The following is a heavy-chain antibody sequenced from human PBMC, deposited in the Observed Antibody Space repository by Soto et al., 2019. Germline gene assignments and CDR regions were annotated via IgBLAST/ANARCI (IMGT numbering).Heavy chain of an antibody. D-gene: IGHD2-21*02. Sequence: ASVKVSCKASGYTFTSYAMHWVRQAPGQRLDWMGWINAGNGNTKYSQNFQGRVTITRDTSASTAYMELSSLRSEDTSVYYCARTPLCGGDCNWFDPWGQGTLVTVSS. CDR3: ARTPLCGGDCNWFDP. J-gene: IGHJ5*02. V-gene: IGHV1-3*01. CDR2: INAGNGNT. CDR1: GYTFTSYA.